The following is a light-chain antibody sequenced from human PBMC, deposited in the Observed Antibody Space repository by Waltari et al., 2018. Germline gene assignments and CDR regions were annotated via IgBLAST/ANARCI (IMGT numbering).Light chain of an antibody. CDR1: QGISSY. V-gene: IGKV1-8*01. J-gene: IGKJ2*01. CDR2: AAS. CDR3: QQYYSYLPYT. Sequence: AIRMTQSPSSFSASTGDRVTITCRASQGISSYLAWYQQKPGKAPNLLIYAASTLQSGVPSRFSGSGSGTDFTLTISCLQSEDFATYYCQQYYSYLPYTFGQGTKLEIK.